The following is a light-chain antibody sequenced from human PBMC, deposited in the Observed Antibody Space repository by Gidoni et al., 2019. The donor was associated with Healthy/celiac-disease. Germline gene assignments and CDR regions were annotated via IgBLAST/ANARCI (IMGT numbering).Light chain of an antibody. J-gene: IGKJ3*01. CDR3: QQSYSTPLT. CDR2: AAS. CDR1: QSISSY. Sequence: DIQMTQSPSSLSASVVDRVTITCRASQSISSYLNWYQQKPGKAPKLLIYAASSLQSGVPSRFSGSGYGTDFTITIRSLQPEDFETYYCQQSYSTPLTLGPGTKVDIK. V-gene: IGKV1-39*01.